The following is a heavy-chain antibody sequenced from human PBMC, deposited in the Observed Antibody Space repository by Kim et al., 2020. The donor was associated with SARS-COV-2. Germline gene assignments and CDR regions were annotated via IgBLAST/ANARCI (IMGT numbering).Heavy chain of an antibody. CDR3: ARDLMTTVTRFDY. D-gene: IGHD4-17*01. CDR2: IYYSGST. J-gene: IGHJ4*02. CDR1: GGSISSSSYY. Sequence: SETLSLTCTVSGGSISSSSYYWGWIRQPPGKGLEWIGSIYYSGSTYYNPSLKSRVTISVDTSKNQFSLELSSVTAADTAVYYCARDLMTTVTRFDYWGQGTLVTVSS. V-gene: IGHV4-39*02.